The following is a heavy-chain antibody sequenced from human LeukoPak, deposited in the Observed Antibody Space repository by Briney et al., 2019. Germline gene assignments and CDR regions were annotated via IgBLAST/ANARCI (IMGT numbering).Heavy chain of an antibody. D-gene: IGHD6-19*01. Sequence: GGSLRLSCAASGFTFSRYAMNWVRQAPGKGLEWVSTISSSGDNTYYADSVKGRFTISRDNSENTLYLQMNSLRAEDMAVYYCARDDGSGWFYFDYWGQGTLVTVSS. V-gene: IGHV3-23*01. CDR1: GFTFSRYA. CDR2: ISSSGDNT. CDR3: ARDDGSGWFYFDY. J-gene: IGHJ4*02.